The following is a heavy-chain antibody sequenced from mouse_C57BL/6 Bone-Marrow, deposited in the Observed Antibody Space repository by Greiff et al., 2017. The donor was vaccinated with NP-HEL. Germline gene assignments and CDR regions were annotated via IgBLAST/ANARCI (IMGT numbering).Heavy chain of an antibody. Sequence: EVQGVESGGGLVKPGGSLKLSCAASGFTFSSYAMSWVRQTPEKRLEWVATISDGGSYTYYPDNVKGRFTISRDNAKNNLYLQMSHLKSEDTAMYYCARVYYDYDSYYAMDYWGQGTSVTVSS. D-gene: IGHD2-4*01. CDR2: ISDGGSYT. CDR3: ARVYYDYDSYYAMDY. J-gene: IGHJ4*01. V-gene: IGHV5-4*01. CDR1: GFTFSSYA.